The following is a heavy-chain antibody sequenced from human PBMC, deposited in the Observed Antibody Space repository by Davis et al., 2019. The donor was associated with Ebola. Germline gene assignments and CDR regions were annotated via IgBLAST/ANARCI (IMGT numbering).Heavy chain of an antibody. Sequence: GESLKISCAASGFTFSSYGMHWVRQAPGKGLEWVGRIKSKTDGGTTDYAAPVKGRFTISRDDSKNTLYLQMNSLKTEDTAVYYCTLAGSYSSFDYWGQGTLVTVSS. CDR1: GFTFSSYG. J-gene: IGHJ4*02. V-gene: IGHV3-15*07. CDR2: IKSKTDGGTT. D-gene: IGHD1-26*01. CDR3: TLAGSYSSFDY.